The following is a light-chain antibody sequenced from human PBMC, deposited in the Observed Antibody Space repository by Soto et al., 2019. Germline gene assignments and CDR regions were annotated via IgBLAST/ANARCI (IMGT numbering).Light chain of an antibody. CDR2: EVS. J-gene: IGLJ3*02. CDR1: SSDVGGYNY. V-gene: IGLV2-14*01. CDR3: ISFTSINTWV. Sequence: QSALTQPASVSGSPGQSITISCTGTSSDVGGYNYVAWYQQHPGKAPKLMIYEVSNRPSGVSHRFSGSKSGNTASLTISGLQADDEADYYCISFTSINTWVFGGGTKLTVL.